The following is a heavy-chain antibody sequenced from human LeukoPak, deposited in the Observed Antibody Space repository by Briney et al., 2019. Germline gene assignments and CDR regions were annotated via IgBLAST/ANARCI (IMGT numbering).Heavy chain of an antibody. D-gene: IGHD2-15*01. CDR1: GFTFSSYS. CDR2: ISSSSNHI. Sequence: GGSLRLSCAASGFTFSSYSMNWVRQAPGKGLEWVSSISSSSNHIYYADSGKGRFTISKDNAKNSLYLHMNSLRAEDTAVYYCARELVVAATHDYYYGMDVWGQGTTVTVSS. J-gene: IGHJ6*02. CDR3: ARELVVAATHDYYYGMDV. V-gene: IGHV3-21*01.